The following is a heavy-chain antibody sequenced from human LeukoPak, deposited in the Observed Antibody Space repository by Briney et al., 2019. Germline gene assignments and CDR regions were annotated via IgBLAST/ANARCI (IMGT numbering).Heavy chain of an antibody. V-gene: IGHV1-18*01. Sequence: ASVKVSCKASGYTFINYGINWVRQAPGQGLERMGWISAYNDNTNYAQKLQGRVTMTTDTSTSTAYMELRSLRSDDTAVYYCARVHYDILTGYSYFDYWGQGTLVTVSS. CDR3: ARVHYDILTGYSYFDY. D-gene: IGHD3-9*01. CDR1: GYTFINYG. CDR2: ISAYNDNT. J-gene: IGHJ4*02.